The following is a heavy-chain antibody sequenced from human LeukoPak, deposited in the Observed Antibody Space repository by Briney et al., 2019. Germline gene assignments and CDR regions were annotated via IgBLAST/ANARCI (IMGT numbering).Heavy chain of an antibody. D-gene: IGHD3-22*01. CDR2: ISGSGGST. V-gene: IGHV3-23*01. CDR1: GFTFSSYG. CDR3: AKVLVGIHFDY. J-gene: IGHJ4*02. Sequence: GGSLRLSCAASGFTFSSYGMRWVRQAPGKGLEWVSAISGSGGSTYYADSVKGRFTISRDNSKNTLYLQMNSLRAEDTAVYYCAKVLVGIHFDYWGQGTLVTVSS.